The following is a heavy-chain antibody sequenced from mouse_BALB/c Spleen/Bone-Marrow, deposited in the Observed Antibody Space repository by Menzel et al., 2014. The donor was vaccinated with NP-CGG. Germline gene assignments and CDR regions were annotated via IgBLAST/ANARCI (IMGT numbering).Heavy chain of an antibody. CDR1: GYTFTSYV. V-gene: IGHV1-14*01. J-gene: IGHJ2*01. D-gene: IGHD2-14*01. Sequence: VQLKESGPELVKPGASVKMSCKASGYTFTSYVMHWVKQKPGQGLEWIGYINPYNDGTKYNEKFKGTATLTSDRSSSTAYMELSSLTSKDSAVYYCAKGGNYRYDFDYWGQGTTLTVSS. CDR3: AKGGNYRYDFDY. CDR2: INPYNDGT.